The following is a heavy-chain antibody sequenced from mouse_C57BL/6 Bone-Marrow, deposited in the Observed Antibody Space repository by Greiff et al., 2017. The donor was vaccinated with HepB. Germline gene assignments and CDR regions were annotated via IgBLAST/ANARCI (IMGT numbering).Heavy chain of an antibody. CDR3: ARDRLGGAY. CDR2: ISYDGSN. Sequence: EVKLMESGPGLVKPSQSLSLTCSVTGYSITSGYYWNWIRQFPGNKLEWMGYISYDGSNNYNPSLKNRISITRDTSKNQFFLKLNSVTTEDTATYYCARDRLGGAYWGQGTLVTVSA. V-gene: IGHV3-6*01. J-gene: IGHJ3*01. D-gene: IGHD4-1*01. CDR1: GYSITSGYY.